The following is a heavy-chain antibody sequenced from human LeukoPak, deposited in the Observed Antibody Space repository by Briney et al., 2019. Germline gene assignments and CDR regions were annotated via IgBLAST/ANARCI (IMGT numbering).Heavy chain of an antibody. CDR3: ARTYWNYDNWFDP. CDR2: ISSSGSTI. Sequence: PGGSLRLSCAASGFTFSDYYMSWIRQAPGKGLEWGSYISSSGSTIYYADSVKDRFTISRDNAKNSLYLQMNSLRAEDTAVYYCARTYWNYDNWFDPWGQGTLVTVSS. J-gene: IGHJ5*02. V-gene: IGHV3-11*04. CDR1: GFTFSDYY. D-gene: IGHD1-7*01.